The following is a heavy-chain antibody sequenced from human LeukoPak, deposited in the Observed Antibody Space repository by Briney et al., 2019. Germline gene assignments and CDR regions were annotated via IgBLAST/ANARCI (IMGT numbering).Heavy chain of an antibody. D-gene: IGHD3-3*01. CDR3: AKVRFLEWLWDAFDI. J-gene: IGHJ3*02. CDR1: GFTFSNYA. CDR2: ISGSRGHT. V-gene: IGHV3-23*01. Sequence: GGSLRLSCAASGFTFSNYAMSWVRQAPGKGLEWVSAISGSRGHTYYADSVRGRFTISRDNSKNTLYLQMNSLRAEDTAVYYCAKVRFLEWLWDAFDIWGQGTMVTVSS.